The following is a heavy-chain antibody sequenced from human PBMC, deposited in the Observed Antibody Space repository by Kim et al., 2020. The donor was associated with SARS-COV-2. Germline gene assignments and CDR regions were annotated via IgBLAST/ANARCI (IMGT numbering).Heavy chain of an antibody. V-gene: IGHV4-34*01. D-gene: IGHD3-22*01. Sequence: SETLSLTCAVYGGSFSGYYWSWIRQPPGKGLEWIGEINHSGSTNYNPSLKSRVTISVDTSKNQFSLKLSSVTAADTAVYYCVRRSRTMIVVVADAFDIWGQGTMVTVSS. CDR1: GGSFSGYY. CDR3: VRRSRTMIVVVADAFDI. CDR2: INHSGST. J-gene: IGHJ3*02.